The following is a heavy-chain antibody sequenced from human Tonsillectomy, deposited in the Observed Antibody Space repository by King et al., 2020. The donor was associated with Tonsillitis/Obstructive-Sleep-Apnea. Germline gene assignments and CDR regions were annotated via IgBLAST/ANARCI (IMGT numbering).Heavy chain of an antibody. CDR2: ISYDGRNN. CDR3: ARDYATPRFGENNFFDY. V-gene: IGHV3-30*04. CDR1: GFTFSNYA. Sequence: VQLVESGGGVVQPGRSLRLSCAASGFTFSNYAMHWVRQAPGKGLEWVAVISYDGRNNYYADSVKGRFTISRDNSKNTLYLQINSLRAEDTAVYYCARDYATPRFGENNFFDYWRQGTLVTVSS. J-gene: IGHJ4*02. D-gene: IGHD3-10*02.